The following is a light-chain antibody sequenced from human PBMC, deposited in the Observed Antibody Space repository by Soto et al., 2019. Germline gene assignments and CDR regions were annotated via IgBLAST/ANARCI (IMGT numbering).Light chain of an antibody. J-gene: IGKJ1*01. CDR1: QSVSSSY. CDR3: QQYGSFSWT. V-gene: IGKV3-20*01. Sequence: EIVLTQSPGTLSLSPGESATLSCRASQSVSSSYLAWYQQKPGQAPRLLIYGASSRATGIPDRFSGSASGTDFTLTISRLEPEDFAVYYCQQYGSFSWTFGQGTKVEI. CDR2: GAS.